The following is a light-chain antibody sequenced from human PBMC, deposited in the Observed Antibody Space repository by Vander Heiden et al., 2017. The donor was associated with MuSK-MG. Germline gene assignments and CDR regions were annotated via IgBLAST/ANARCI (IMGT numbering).Light chain of an antibody. Sequence: DPVTNSCQARQDISNYLNWYQQKPGKAPKLLIYDASNFEPGVPVRFRVSGSGTDFNFTISSRQLEDIAAYYCQQNDNLLLYTFGHGTKVDIK. J-gene: IGKJ3*01. CDR3: QQNDNLLLYT. V-gene: IGKV1-33*01. CDR2: DAS. CDR1: QDISNY.